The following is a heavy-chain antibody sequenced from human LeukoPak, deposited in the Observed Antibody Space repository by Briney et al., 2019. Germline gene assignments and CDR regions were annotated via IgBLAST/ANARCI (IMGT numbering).Heavy chain of an antibody. CDR2: NYTSWST. J-gene: IGHJ6*03. Sequence: SETLSLIRTVSGGPISSGSYYWSWIRQPAGKGLEWIGRNYTSWSTNYNPSLKSRVTISVDTSKNQFSLKLSSVTAADTAVYYCARETSQKGAHYMDVWGKGTTVTISS. CDR1: GGPISSGSYY. D-gene: IGHD3-16*01. CDR3: ARETSQKGAHYMDV. V-gene: IGHV4-61*02.